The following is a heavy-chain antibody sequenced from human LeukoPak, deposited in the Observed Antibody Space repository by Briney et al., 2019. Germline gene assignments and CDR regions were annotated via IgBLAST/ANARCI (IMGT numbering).Heavy chain of an antibody. CDR2: INHSGST. V-gene: IGHV4-34*01. J-gene: IGHJ4*02. CDR1: GGSFSGYY. Sequence: PSETLSLTCAVYGGSFSGYYWSWIRQPPGKGLEWIGEINHSGSTNYNPSLKSRVTISVDTSKDQFSLKLSSVTAADTAVYYCARTVTDPEYGDYDGYWGQGTLVTVSS. CDR3: ARTVTDPEYGDYDGY. D-gene: IGHD4-17*01.